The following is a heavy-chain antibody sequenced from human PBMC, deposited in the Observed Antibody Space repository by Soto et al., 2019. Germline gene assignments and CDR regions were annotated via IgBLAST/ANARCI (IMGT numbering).Heavy chain of an antibody. J-gene: IGHJ4*02. CDR2: ISGSGGST. CDR1: GFTFSSYA. D-gene: IGHD1-26*01. V-gene: IGHV3-23*01. Sequence: EVQLLESGGGLVQPGGSLRLSCAASGFTFSSYAMSWVRQAPGKGLEWVSAISGSGGSTYYADSVKGRFTISRDNSKNTLYLQMNSLRAEDTALYYCAKAFEGASGYFDYWGQGTLVTVSS. CDR3: AKAFEGASGYFDY.